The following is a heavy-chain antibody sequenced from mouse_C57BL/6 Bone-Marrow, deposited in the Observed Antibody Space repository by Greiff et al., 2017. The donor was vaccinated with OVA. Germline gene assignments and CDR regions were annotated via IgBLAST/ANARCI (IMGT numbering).Heavy chain of an antibody. CDR1: GYTFTSYW. J-gene: IGHJ3*01. D-gene: IGHD3-1*01. Sequence: QVQLQQPGAELVKPGASVKLSCKASGYTFTSYWMHWVKQRPGQGLEWIGMIHPNSGSTNYHEKFKSKATLTVDKSSSTAYMQLSSLTSEDSAVYYCARITASLAYWGQGTLVTVTA. V-gene: IGHV1-64*01. CDR2: IHPNSGST. CDR3: ARITASLAY.